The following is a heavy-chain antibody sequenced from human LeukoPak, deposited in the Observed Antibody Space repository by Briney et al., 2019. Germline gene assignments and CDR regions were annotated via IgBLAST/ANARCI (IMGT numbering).Heavy chain of an antibody. D-gene: IGHD6-19*01. CDR3: ARRGYSSGWYYFDY. CDR1: GGSISNYY. J-gene: IGHJ4*02. CDR2: IYYSGST. Sequence: SETLSLTCTVSGGSISNYYWNWIRQPPGKGLEFIGYIYYSGSTTYNPSLKSRVTISVDTSKNQFSLKLISVTAADTAVYYCARRGYSSGWYYFDYWGQGTLVTVIS. V-gene: IGHV4-59*08.